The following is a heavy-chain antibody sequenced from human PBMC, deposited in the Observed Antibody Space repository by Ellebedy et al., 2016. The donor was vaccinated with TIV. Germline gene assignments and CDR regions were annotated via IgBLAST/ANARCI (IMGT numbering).Heavy chain of an antibody. CDR2: FDPENGET. Sequence: AASVKVSCKVSGYTLTELPIHWVRQAPGKGLEWMGGFDPENGETVYAQNFQGRVTMTEDTSTDTAYMELGGLRSEDTAVYYCATQGTGTTGGRWALDWGQGTLVTVSS. J-gene: IGHJ4*02. V-gene: IGHV1-24*01. CDR1: GYTLTELP. D-gene: IGHD1-1*01. CDR3: ATQGTGTTGGRWALD.